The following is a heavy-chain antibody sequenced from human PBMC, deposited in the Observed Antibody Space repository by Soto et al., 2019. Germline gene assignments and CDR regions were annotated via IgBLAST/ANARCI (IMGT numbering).Heavy chain of an antibody. CDR1: GFTFSSYG. Sequence: GGSLRLSCAASGFTFSSYGMHWVRQAPGKGLEWVAVIWYDGSNKYYADSVKGRFTISRDNSKNTLYLQMNSLRAEDTAVYYCARLYHGDHTNYYYGMDVWGQGTTVTVSS. CDR3: ARLYHGDHTNYYYGMDV. CDR2: IWYDGSNK. V-gene: IGHV3-33*01. J-gene: IGHJ6*02.